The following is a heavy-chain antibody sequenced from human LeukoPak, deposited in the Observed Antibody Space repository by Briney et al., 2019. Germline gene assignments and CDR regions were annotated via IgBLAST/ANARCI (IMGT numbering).Heavy chain of an antibody. V-gene: IGHV4-4*07. CDR1: GGSIYNYY. CDR2: IYTSGGT. CDR3: ARGNAVDMLREAYDF. D-gene: IGHD3-10*01. Sequence: SETLSLTCTVSGGSIYNYYWNWIRQPAGKGLERIGRIYTSGGTKYNPSLKSRVSMSVDTSKNQFSLRLGSVTAADTAVYYCARGNAVDMLREAYDFWGQGTLVTVSS. J-gene: IGHJ4*02.